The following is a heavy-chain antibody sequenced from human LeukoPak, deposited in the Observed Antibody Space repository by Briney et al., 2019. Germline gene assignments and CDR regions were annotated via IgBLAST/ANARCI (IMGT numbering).Heavy chain of an antibody. D-gene: IGHD5-12*01. Sequence: GGSLRLSCAASGFTFSSYSMNWVRQAPGKGLEWVSGINWNGGSTGYADSVKGRFTISRDNAKNSLYLQMNSLRAEDTALYHCARYSGYDLGAFDIWGQGTMVTVSS. J-gene: IGHJ3*02. CDR2: INWNGGST. CDR3: ARYSGYDLGAFDI. CDR1: GFTFSSYS. V-gene: IGHV3-20*01.